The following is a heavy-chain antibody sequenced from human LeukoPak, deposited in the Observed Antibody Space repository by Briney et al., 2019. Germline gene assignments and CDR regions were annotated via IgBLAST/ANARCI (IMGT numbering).Heavy chain of an antibody. D-gene: IGHD1-1*01. Sequence: SETLSLTCTVSGVSISSSSYYWGWIRQPPGKGLEWIGSIYYSGSTYYNPSLKSRVTISVDTSKNQFSLKLSSVTAADTAVYYRARSVPLNYFDYWGQGTLVTVSS. J-gene: IGHJ4*02. CDR2: IYYSGST. CDR3: ARSVPLNYFDY. V-gene: IGHV4-39*01. CDR1: GVSISSSSYY.